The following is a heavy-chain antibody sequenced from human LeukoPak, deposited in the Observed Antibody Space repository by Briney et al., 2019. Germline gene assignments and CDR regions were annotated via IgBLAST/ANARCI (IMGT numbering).Heavy chain of an antibody. CDR1: GFTFSSYI. J-gene: IGHJ4*02. D-gene: IGHD3-9*01. Sequence: GGSLRLSCAASGFTFSSYIMNWVRQAPGKGLEWVSSISSSSSYIYYADSVKGRLTISRDNAKNSLYLQMNSLRAEDTAVYYCASGSDILTDTWGQGTLVTVSS. V-gene: IGHV3-21*01. CDR2: ISSSSSYI. CDR3: ASGSDILTDT.